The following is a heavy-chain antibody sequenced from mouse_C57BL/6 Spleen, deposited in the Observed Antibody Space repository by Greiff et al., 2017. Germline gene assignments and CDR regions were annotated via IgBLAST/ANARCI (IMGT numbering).Heavy chain of an antibody. D-gene: IGHD2-5*01. CDR3: ARQYSNYYFDY. V-gene: IGHV5-12*01. Sequence: DVKLVESGGGLVQPGGSLKLSCAASGFTFSDYYMYWVRQTPEKRLEWVAYISNGGGSTYYPDTVKGRFTISRDNAKNTLYLQMSRLKSEDTAMYYCARQYSNYYFDYWGQGTTLTVSS. J-gene: IGHJ2*01. CDR1: GFTFSDYY. CDR2: ISNGGGST.